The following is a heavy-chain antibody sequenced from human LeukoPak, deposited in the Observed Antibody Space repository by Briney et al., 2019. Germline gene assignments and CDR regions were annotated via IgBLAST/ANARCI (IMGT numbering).Heavy chain of an antibody. CDR1: GFTFDSYG. CDR2: ISGSGVYT. CDR3: AKAVDLATISVDI. Sequence: PGGSLRLSCAASGFTFDSYGMNWVRQAPGKGLEWVSGISGSGVYTYYADSVKGRFTISRDNSENTLYLVMNSLRVDDTAVYYCAKAVDLATISVDIWGQGTMVTVSS. J-gene: IGHJ3*02. D-gene: IGHD5-24*01. V-gene: IGHV3-23*01.